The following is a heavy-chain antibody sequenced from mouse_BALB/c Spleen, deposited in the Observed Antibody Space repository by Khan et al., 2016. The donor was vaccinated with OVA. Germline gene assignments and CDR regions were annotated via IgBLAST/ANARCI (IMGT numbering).Heavy chain of an antibody. D-gene: IGHD2-2*01. Sequence: EVKLVESGGGLVKLGGSLKLSCSASGFSFSGYYMSWVRQTPEKRLELVAAIKSNGGSIYYRDTVKGRFTISRDNAKNTLYLQMSSLKSEDTALYYCARHYGCDGEFAYWGQGTLVTVSA. CDR3: ARHYGCDGEFAY. J-gene: IGHJ3*01. V-gene: IGHV5-6-2*01. CDR2: IKSNGGSI. CDR1: GFSFSGYY.